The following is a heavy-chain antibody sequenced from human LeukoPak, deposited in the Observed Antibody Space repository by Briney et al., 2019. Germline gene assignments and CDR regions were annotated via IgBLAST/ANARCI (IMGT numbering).Heavy chain of an antibody. D-gene: IGHD6-19*01. J-gene: IGHJ4*02. Sequence: GGSLRLSCAASGFTFSSYNMNWVRQAPGKGLEWVANIKRDGSEKYYVDSVKGRFTISRDNAKNSLDLQMNSLRVEDTAVYYCARLGPASSGWPESFDYWGQGTLVTVSS. CDR3: ARLGPASSGWPESFDY. CDR2: IKRDGSEK. V-gene: IGHV3-7*03. CDR1: GFTFSSYN.